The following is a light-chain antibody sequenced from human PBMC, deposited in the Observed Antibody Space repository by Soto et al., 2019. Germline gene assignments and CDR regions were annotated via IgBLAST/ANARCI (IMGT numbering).Light chain of an antibody. V-gene: IGKV1-9*01. CDR3: QQLNSYPL. J-gene: IGKJ3*01. CDR1: QGISSY. CDR2: AAS. Sequence: DIQLTQSPSFLSASVGDRVTITCRASQGISSYLAWYQQKPGKAPKLLIYAASTLQSGVPSRFTGSGSGTQLTITISSLQPEDFATYYGQQLNSYPLFGPGTKADIK.